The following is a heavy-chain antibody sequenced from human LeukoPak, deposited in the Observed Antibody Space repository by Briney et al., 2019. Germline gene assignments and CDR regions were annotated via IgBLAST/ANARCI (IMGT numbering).Heavy chain of an antibody. CDR3: AKDRGLGYSYGYYFDY. D-gene: IGHD5-18*01. V-gene: IGHV3-23*01. CDR2: ISGSGGST. CDR1: GFTFSSYA. J-gene: IGHJ4*02. Sequence: GGSLRLSCAASGFTFSSYAMSWVRQAPGKGLEWVSAISGSGGSTYYADSVKGRFTISRDNSKNTLYLQMNSLRAEDTAVYCCAKDRGLGYSYGYYFDYWGQGTLVTVSS.